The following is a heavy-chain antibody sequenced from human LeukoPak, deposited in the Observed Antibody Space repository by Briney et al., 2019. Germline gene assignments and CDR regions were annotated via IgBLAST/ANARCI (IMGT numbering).Heavy chain of an antibody. CDR2: ISGSSGST. D-gene: IGHD3-3*01. J-gene: IGHJ4*02. CDR1: GFTFSSYA. V-gene: IGHV3-23*01. CDR3: AKDGDFWSGYYLDY. Sequence: PGGSLRRSCAASGFTFSSYAMSWVRQAPGKGLEWVSAISGSSGSTYYADSVKGRFTTSRDNSKNTLYLQMNSLRAEDTAVYYCAKDGDFWSGYYLDYWGQGTLVTVSS.